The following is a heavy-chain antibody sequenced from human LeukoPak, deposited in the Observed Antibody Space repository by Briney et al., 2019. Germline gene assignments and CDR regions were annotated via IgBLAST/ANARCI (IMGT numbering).Heavy chain of an antibody. J-gene: IGHJ4*02. CDR3: AKAEMVRGVIGYFDY. CDR2: ITNNGGKE. Sequence: GGSLRLSCAASGFIFNSYAITWVRQAPGKGLEWVSVITNNGGKEYYADSVKGRFTISRDNSKNTLYLQMNSLRAEDTAVYYCAKAEMVRGVIGYFDYWGQGTLVTVSS. V-gene: IGHV3-23*01. CDR1: GFIFNSYA. D-gene: IGHD3-10*01.